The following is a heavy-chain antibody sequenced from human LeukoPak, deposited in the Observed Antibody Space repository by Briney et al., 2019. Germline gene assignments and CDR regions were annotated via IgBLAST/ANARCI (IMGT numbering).Heavy chain of an antibody. J-gene: IGHJ5*02. V-gene: IGHV3-48*03. CDR1: GFTFSSYE. D-gene: IGHD1-7*01. CDR3: ARRTGTTISWFDP. Sequence: GGSLRLSCAASGFTFSSYEMNWVRQAPGKGLEWVSYISSSGSTIYYADSVKGRFTISRDNAKTSLYLKMNSLRAEDTAVYYCARRTGTTISWFDPWGQGTLVTVSS. CDR2: ISSSGSTI.